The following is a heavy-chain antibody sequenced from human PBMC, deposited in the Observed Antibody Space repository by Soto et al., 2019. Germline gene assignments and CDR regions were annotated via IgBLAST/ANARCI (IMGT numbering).Heavy chain of an antibody. D-gene: IGHD3-22*01. CDR3: VRATYSCDSSGYTRRFDY. CDR1: RFTFRDHY. Sequence: LISCGAASRFTFRDHYIDWVRPAPGKRLEWVGRSRDKAQGYTTQYAAAAKGRSTTSRYDSKNSVYLQTNSLKTADPAVYHCVRATYSCDSSGYTRRFDYWGRGTLVTVSS. V-gene: IGHV3-72*01. CDR2: SRDKAQGYTT. J-gene: IGHJ4*02.